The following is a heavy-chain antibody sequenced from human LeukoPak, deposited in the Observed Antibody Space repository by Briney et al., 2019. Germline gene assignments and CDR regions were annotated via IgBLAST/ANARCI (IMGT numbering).Heavy chain of an antibody. J-gene: IGHJ3*02. D-gene: IGHD1-26*01. CDR2: IKSDGSST. CDR1: GLTFSSYW. Sequence: GGSLRLSCAASGLTFSSYWMHWVRQTPGKGLVWVSLIKSDGSSTTNADSVKGRFTISRDNAKNTLYLQMNSLRAEDTAVYYCTRDFGMVEATNAFDIWGQGTMVTVSS. V-gene: IGHV3-74*01. CDR3: TRDFGMVEATNAFDI.